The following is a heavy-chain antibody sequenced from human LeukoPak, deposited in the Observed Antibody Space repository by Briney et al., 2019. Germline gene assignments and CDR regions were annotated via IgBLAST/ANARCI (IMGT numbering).Heavy chain of an antibody. J-gene: IGHJ5*02. CDR1: GYTLTELS. Sequence: ASVKVSCKVSGYTLTELSMHWVRQAPGKGLEWMGGFDPEDGETIYAQKFQGRVTMTEDTSTDTAYMELSSLRSEDTAVYYCATGSITIFGVVHNWFDRWGQGTLVTVSS. CDR3: ATGSITIFGVVHNWFDR. CDR2: FDPEDGET. V-gene: IGHV1-24*01. D-gene: IGHD3-3*01.